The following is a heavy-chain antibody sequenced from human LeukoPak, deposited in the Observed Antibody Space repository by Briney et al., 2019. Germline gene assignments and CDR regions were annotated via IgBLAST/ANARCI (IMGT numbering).Heavy chain of an antibody. CDR2: ISRSSAYI. V-gene: IGHV3-21*01. J-gene: IGHJ3*02. CDR3: ASFPPYMVRTDAFDI. D-gene: IGHD3-10*01. Sequence: GGSLRLSCAASGFTFNKYAMNWVRQPPGKGLEWVSSISRSSAYIYYADSVKGRFTISRDNAKNSLYLQMNSLRAEDTAVYYCASFPPYMVRTDAFDIWGQGTMVTVSS. CDR1: GFTFNKYA.